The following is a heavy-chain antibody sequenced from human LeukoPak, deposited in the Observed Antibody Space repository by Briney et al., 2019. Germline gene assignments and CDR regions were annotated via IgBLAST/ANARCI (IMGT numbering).Heavy chain of an antibody. V-gene: IGHV3-11*03. D-gene: IGHD3/OR15-3a*01. CDR3: ARHSEGLVNDAFDI. CDR2: LSSSGRYT. CDR1: GFSFSEYY. Sequence: GGSLRLSCAASGFSFSEYYMTWIRQAPGKGLEWVSNLSSSGRYTNYADSVRGRFTISRDNAKKSLYLQMNSLRAEDTAVYYCARHSEGLVNDAFDIWGQGTKVTVSS. J-gene: IGHJ3*02.